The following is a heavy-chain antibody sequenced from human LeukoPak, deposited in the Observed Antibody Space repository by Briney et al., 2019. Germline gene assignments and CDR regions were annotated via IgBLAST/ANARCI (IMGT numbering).Heavy chain of an antibody. V-gene: IGHV1-69*06. D-gene: IGHD3-16*02. CDR2: IIPIFGTA. Sequence: GASVKVSCKASGGTFSSYAISWVRQAPGQGLEWMGGIIPIFGTANYAQKFQGRVTITADKSTSTAYMELSSLRSEDTAVYYCARGLNDYVWGSYRTHDAFDIWGQGTMVTVSS. CDR3: ARGLNDYVWGSYRTHDAFDI. CDR1: GGTFSSYA. J-gene: IGHJ3*02.